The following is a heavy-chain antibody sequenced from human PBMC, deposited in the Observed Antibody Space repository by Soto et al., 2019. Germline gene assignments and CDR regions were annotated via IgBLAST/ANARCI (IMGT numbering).Heavy chain of an antibody. Sequence: EVQLVQSGGGLVKPGGSLGLSCATTGFIFGDTPMKWVRQAPKQGLRRVGRVSSKSDGGTTDLAAAVRGRFTISRDASTKTLHLEMDSPKIEDTAVYYCIPGSITAGAQPLAYWGQGTLVTVSS. CDR1: GFIFGDTP. CDR2: VSSKSDGGTT. V-gene: IGHV3-15*01. J-gene: IGHJ4*01. D-gene: IGHD6-13*01. CDR3: IPGSITAGAQPLAY.